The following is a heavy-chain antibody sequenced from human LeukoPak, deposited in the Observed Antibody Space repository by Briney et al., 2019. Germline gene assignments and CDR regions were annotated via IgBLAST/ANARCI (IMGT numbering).Heavy chain of an antibody. V-gene: IGHV3-21*01. CDR1: GFTFSTYN. D-gene: IGHD1-26*01. CDR3: ARDVGASAPDAFDI. J-gene: IGHJ3*02. Sequence: GGSLRLSCAASGFTFSTYNMNWVRQAPGKGLEWVSSVSSSSNYIYYADSVKGRFTISRDNAKDSLYLQMNSLRVEDTDVYYCARDVGASAPDAFDIWGQGTMVTVSS. CDR2: VSSSSNYI.